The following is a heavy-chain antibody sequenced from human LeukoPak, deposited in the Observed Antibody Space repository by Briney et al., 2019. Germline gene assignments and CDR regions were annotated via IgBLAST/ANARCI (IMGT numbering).Heavy chain of an antibody. Sequence: PSETLSLTCTVSGGSISSYYWSWIRQPPGKGLEWIGRIYTSGSTNYNPSLKSRVTMSVDTSKNQFSLKLSSVTAADTAVYYCARDRVGYSGYSFDYWGQGTLVTVSS. D-gene: IGHD5-12*01. CDR1: GGSISSYY. CDR3: ARDRVGYSGYSFDY. J-gene: IGHJ4*02. CDR2: IYTSGST. V-gene: IGHV4-4*07.